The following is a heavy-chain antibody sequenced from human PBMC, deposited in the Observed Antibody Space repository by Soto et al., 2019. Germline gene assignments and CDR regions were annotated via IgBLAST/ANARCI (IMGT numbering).Heavy chain of an antibody. D-gene: IGHD3-10*01. J-gene: IGHJ6*02. CDR1: GYTFTSYA. Sequence: EASVKVSCKASGYTFTSYAMHWVRQAPGQRLEWMGWINAGNGNTKYSQKFQGRVTITRDTSASTAYMELSSLRSEDTAVYYCSGSYSYYGMDVWGQGTTVTVS. CDR3: SGSYSYYGMDV. CDR2: INAGNGNT. V-gene: IGHV1-3*01.